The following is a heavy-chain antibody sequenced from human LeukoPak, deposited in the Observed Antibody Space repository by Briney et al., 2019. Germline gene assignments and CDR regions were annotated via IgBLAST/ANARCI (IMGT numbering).Heavy chain of an antibody. V-gene: IGHV3-49*04. Sequence: GGSLRLSCTASGFTFGDYAMSWVRQAPGKGLEGVGFIRSKAYGGTTEYAASVKGRFTISRDDSKSIAYLQMNGLKTEDTAVYYCTRRQDSDYYPWAFDIWGQGTMVTVSS. CDR1: GFTFGDYA. D-gene: IGHD3-10*01. CDR3: TRRQDSDYYPWAFDI. J-gene: IGHJ3*02. CDR2: IRSKAYGGTT.